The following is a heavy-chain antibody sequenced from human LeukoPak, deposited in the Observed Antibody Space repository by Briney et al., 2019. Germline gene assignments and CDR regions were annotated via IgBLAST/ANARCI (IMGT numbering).Heavy chain of an antibody. J-gene: IGHJ3*02. D-gene: IGHD2-21*01. CDR2: SSSSSSSR. V-gene: IGHV3-48*02. CDR3: ARVCIGRTIGGDFDI. Sequence: GGSLRLSCAASGFTFSSYSMNWVRQAPGKGLEWVSLSSSSSSSRYYADSVKGRFTISRDNAKNSLYLQMTSIRDEDTAVYYCARVCIGRTIGGDFDIWGQGKMVTVSS. CDR1: GFTFSSYS.